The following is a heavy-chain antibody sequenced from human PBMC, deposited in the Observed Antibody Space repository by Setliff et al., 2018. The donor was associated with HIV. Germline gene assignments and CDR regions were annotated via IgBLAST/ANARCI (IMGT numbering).Heavy chain of an antibody. V-gene: IGHV4-39*01. CDR1: GGFVSRSSYY. Sequence: SETLSLTCTVSGGFVSRSSYYWGWIRQPRGKRLECIGTIYYNGDTQYNPSFKSRVIMSVDTSKNQFSLRLISVTAADTAVYYCVRMEATRPPRGLDYWGPGTLVTVSS. CDR3: VRMEATRPPRGLDY. CDR2: IYYNGDT. D-gene: IGHD6-6*01. J-gene: IGHJ4*02.